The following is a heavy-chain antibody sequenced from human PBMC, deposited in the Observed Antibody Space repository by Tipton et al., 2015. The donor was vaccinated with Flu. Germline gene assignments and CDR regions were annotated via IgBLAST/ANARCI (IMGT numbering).Heavy chain of an antibody. Sequence: SLRLSCAASGFTFERKAFHWVRQAPGTGLEWVSGIYTTGGTGYADSVKGRFTISRDNGKNSLYLEMNSLRVEDTALYYCITDICPGGADGWGKGTTVTVSS. D-gene: IGHD3-10*02. V-gene: IGHV3-9*01. CDR3: ITDICPGGADG. J-gene: IGHJ6*04. CDR1: GFTFERKA. CDR2: IYTTGGT.